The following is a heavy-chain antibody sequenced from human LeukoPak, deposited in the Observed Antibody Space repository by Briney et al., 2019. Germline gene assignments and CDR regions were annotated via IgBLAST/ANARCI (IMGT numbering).Heavy chain of an antibody. CDR1: GFTFDDYA. D-gene: IGHD4-17*01. V-gene: IGHV3-43D*03. CDR2: ISSDGFST. Sequence: PGGSLRLSCEASGFTFDDYAMRWVRQTPGKGLEWVSLISSDGFSTYYADSLKGRFTISRDNNRNSLYLHMNSLTIEDTALYYCARAVTAQNNFYYYYMDVWGRGTTVTVSS. J-gene: IGHJ6*03. CDR3: ARAVTAQNNFYYYYMDV.